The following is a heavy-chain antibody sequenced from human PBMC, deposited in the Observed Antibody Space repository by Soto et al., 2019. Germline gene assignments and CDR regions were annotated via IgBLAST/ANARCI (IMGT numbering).Heavy chain of an antibody. CDR3: ATVASAAGPEDYFDY. CDR1: GYTLTELS. Sequence: ASVKVSCKVSGYTLTELSMHWVRQAPGKGLEWMGGFDPEDGETIYAQKFQGRVTMTEDTSTDTAYMELSSLRSGDTAVYYCATVASAAGPEDYFDYWGQGTLVTVSS. V-gene: IGHV1-24*01. CDR2: FDPEDGET. D-gene: IGHD6-13*01. J-gene: IGHJ4*02.